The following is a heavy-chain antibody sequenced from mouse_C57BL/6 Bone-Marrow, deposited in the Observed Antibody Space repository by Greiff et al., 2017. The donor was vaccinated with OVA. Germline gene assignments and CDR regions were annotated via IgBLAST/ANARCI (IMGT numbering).Heavy chain of an antibody. CDR3: ARENTALCDD. D-gene: IGHD1-2*01. CDR2: IDPSDSYT. CDR1: GYTFTSYW. V-gene: IGHV1-69*01. J-gene: IGHJ2*01. Sequence: VQLQQPGAELVMPGASVKLSCKASGYTFTSYWMHWVKQRPGQGLEWIGEIDPSDSYTNYNQKFTGKSTWTVDKSSSTAYMQLSSLRYEDSAVYYGARENTALCDDWGQGTTLTVSS.